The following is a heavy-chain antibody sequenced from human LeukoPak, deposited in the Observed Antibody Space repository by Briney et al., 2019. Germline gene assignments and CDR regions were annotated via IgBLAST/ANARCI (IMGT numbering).Heavy chain of an antibody. CDR3: ASGSHYYDSSGYYQD. CDR2: IKEDGSER. D-gene: IGHD3-22*01. J-gene: IGHJ4*02. CDR1: AFIFSGHW. Sequence: PGGSLRLSCEGSAFIFSGHWMNWVRQTPGKGLEWVASIKEDGSERQYVDSVKGRFSISRDNTKGSLFLQLNSLRAEDTAVYYCASGSHYYDSSGYYQDWGQGTLVTVSS. V-gene: IGHV3-7*03.